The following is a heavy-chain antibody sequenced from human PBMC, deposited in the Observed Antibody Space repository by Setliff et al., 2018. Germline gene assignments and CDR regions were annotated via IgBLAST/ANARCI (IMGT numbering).Heavy chain of an antibody. CDR3: ARAGYYGSGTYTL. Sequence: SETLSLTCAAYGGTFSDYHWTWIRQSPEKGLEWIGEINHRGSTNYNPSLKSRVTISVDTSKNQFSLKLSSVTAADTAVYYCARAGYYGSGTYTLWGQGTLVTVSS. CDR1: GGTFSDYH. D-gene: IGHD3-10*01. V-gene: IGHV4-34*01. CDR2: INHRGST. J-gene: IGHJ4*02.